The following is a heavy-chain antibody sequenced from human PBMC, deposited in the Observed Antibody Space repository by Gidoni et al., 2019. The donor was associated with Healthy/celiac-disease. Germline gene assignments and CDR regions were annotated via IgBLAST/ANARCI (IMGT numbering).Heavy chain of an antibody. D-gene: IGHD3-10*01. CDR2: INHSGST. Sequence: QVQLQQWGAGLLQPSETLSLTCAVYGGSFSGYYWSWIRQPPGKGLEWIGEINHSGSTNYNPSLKSRVTISVDTSKNQFSLKLSSVTAADTAVYYCARLKTMAYPFDYWGQGTLVTVSS. CDR1: GGSFSGYY. V-gene: IGHV4-34*01. J-gene: IGHJ4*02. CDR3: ARLKTMAYPFDY.